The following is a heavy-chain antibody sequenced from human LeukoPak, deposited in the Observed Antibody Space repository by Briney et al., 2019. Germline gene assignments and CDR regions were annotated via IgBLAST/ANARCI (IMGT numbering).Heavy chain of an antibody. CDR3: ATVTRDCSRASCYNY. J-gene: IGHJ4*02. CDR1: VYTFTSYD. CDR2: MNFNSGHK. Sequence: ASVTVSFMSSVYTFTSYDINWVRQAPGEGLEWMGWMNFNSGHKGYAQKFQGRITMTRNTPISTAYMELSSLGSEDTAVYYCATVTRDCSRASCYNYWGQGTLVTVSS. D-gene: IGHD2-2*02. V-gene: IGHV1-8*01.